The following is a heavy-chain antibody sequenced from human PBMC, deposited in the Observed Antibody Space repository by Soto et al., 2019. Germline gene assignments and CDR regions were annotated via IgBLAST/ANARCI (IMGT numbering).Heavy chain of an antibody. J-gene: IGHJ4*02. CDR2: ISSSSSTI. V-gene: IGHV3-48*01. CDR3: AREGGPSGRYDFAY. D-gene: IGHD3-10*01. CDR1: GFTFSSYS. Sequence: PGGSLRLCCAASGFTFSSYSMNWVRQAPGKGLEWVSYISSSSSTIYYADSVKGRFTISRDNAKNSLYLQMNSLRAEDTAVYYCAREGGPSGRYDFAYWGQGTLVTVSS.